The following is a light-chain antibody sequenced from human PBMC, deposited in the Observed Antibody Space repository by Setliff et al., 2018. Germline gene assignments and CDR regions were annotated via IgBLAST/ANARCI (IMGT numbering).Light chain of an antibody. V-gene: IGLV1-44*01. CDR2: TNS. CDR3: AAWDDSLLGYV. J-gene: IGLJ1*01. CDR1: SSNIGRYT. Sequence: PGQRVTISCSGSSSNIGRYTVNWYQQLPGTAPKLLIYTNSQRPSGVPDRFSGSKSGTSGSLAISGLQSEDEADYYCAAWDDSLLGYVFGTGTKVTVL.